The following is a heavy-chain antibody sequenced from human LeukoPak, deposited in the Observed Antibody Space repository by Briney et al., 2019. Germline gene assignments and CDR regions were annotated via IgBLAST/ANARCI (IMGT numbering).Heavy chain of an antibody. Sequence: GVTLRLSCAASGFTFSYYDLNWVRRASGKGLEWISYIRSSGSPIFYTEPAKGRFTNSRHHDKNTLYLEMNRQSSGDADFYYCARYTCSWNYYLDYWGQGTLVTVSS. V-gene: IGHV3-48*03. CDR1: GFTFSYYD. J-gene: IGHJ4*02. CDR2: IRSSGSPI. D-gene: IGHD6-13*01. CDR3: ARYTCSWNYYLDY.